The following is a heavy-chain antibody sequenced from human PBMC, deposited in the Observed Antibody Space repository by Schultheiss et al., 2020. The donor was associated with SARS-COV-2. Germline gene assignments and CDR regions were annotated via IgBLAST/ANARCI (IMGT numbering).Heavy chain of an antibody. Sequence: SETLSLTCTVSGGSISSSSYYWGWIRQPPGKGLEWIGSIYYSGSTYYNPSLKSRVTISVDTSKNQFSLKLSSVTAADTAVYYCARSTMIVVWGYGMDVWGQGTTVTVSS. D-gene: IGHD3-22*01. CDR2: IYYSGST. CDR3: ARSTMIVVWGYGMDV. CDR1: GGSISSSSYY. V-gene: IGHV4-39*07. J-gene: IGHJ6*02.